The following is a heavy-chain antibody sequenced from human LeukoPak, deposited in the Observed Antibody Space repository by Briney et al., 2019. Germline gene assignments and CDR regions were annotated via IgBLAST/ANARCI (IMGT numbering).Heavy chain of an antibody. J-gene: IGHJ4*02. V-gene: IGHV1-2*02. Sequence: ASVKVSCKASGYTFTGYYMHWVRQAPGQGLEWMGWINPNSGGTNYAQKFQGRVTMTRDTSISTAYMELRSLRSDDTAVYYCARADSFFGAAAGRPYDYWGQGTLVTVSS. D-gene: IGHD6-13*01. CDR3: ARADSFFGAAAGRPYDY. CDR1: GYTFTGYY. CDR2: INPNSGGT.